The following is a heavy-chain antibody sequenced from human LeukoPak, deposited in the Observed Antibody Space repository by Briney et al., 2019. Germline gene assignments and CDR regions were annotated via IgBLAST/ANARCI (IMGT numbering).Heavy chain of an antibody. CDR1: GGSISSGSYY. D-gene: IGHD3-10*01. CDR2: IYTSGST. CDR3: ARVLLWFGESGLGYYYMDV. J-gene: IGHJ6*03. V-gene: IGHV4-61*02. Sequence: SQTLSLTCTVSGGSISSGSYYWSWIRQPAGKGLGWIGRIYTSGSTNYNPSLKSRVTISVDTSKNQFSLKLSSVTAADTAVYYCARVLLWFGESGLGYYYMDVWGKGTTVTISS.